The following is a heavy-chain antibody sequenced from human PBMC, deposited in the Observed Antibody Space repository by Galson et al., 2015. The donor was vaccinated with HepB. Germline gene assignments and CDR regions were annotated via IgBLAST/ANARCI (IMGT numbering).Heavy chain of an antibody. V-gene: IGHV3-21*01. CDR3: ARDPESYDPIARDAFDI. D-gene: IGHD3-3*01. CDR2: ISGSSSSYI. Sequence: SLRLSCAASGFTFSSYAMSWVRQAPGKGLEWVSAISGSSSSYIYYADSVKGRFTISRDNAKNSLYLQMNSLRAEDTAVYYCARDPESYDPIARDAFDIWGQGTMVTVSS. J-gene: IGHJ3*02. CDR1: GFTFSSYA.